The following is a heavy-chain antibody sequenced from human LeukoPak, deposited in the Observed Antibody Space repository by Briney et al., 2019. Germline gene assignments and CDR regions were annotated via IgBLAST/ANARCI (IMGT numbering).Heavy chain of an antibody. D-gene: IGHD2-2*01. CDR1: GYSFTSYW. V-gene: IGHV5-51*01. Sequence: GEPLKISCKGSGYSFTSYWIGWVRQMPGKGLEWMGIIYPGDSDTRYSPSFQGQVTISADKSISTAYLQWSSLKASDTAMYYCARSYCSSTSCSIYYYYYGMDVWGQGTTVTVSS. CDR2: IYPGDSDT. J-gene: IGHJ6*02. CDR3: ARSYCSSTSCSIYYYYYGMDV.